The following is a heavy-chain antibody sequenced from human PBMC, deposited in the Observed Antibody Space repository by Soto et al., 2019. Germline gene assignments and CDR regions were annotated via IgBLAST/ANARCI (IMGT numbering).Heavy chain of an antibody. D-gene: IGHD3-10*01. J-gene: IGHJ4*02. CDR1: EYSFRIYW. CDR3: ARHQSGSGNSNFDF. Sequence: GGSLKISCQAFEYSFRIYWISWVRQKPGGGLEWMGRVDPNDSFATYSPSFEGHVSISVDKSTNIVYLQWRSLRASDTATYYCARHQSGSGNSNFDFWGQGTPVTV. V-gene: IGHV5-10-1*01. CDR2: VDPNDSFA.